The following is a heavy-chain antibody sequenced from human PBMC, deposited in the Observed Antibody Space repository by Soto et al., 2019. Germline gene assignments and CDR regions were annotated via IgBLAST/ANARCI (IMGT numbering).Heavy chain of an antibody. D-gene: IGHD2-15*01. V-gene: IGHV1-18*01. CDR2: ISAYNGNT. CDR1: GYTFTSYG. Sequence: ASVKVSCKASGYTFTSYGISWVRQAPGQGLEWMGWISAYNGNTNYAQKLQGRVTMTTDTSTSTAYMELRSLRSDDTAVYYCARYFLGYCSGGSCYGHPYNWFDPWGQGTLVTVSS. CDR3: ARYFLGYCSGGSCYGHPYNWFDP. J-gene: IGHJ5*02.